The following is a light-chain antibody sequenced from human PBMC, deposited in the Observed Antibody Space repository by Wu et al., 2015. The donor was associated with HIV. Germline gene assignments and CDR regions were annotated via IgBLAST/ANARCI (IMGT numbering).Light chain of an antibody. Sequence: DIQMTQSPSTLSASVGDRVTITCRASQSISHWLAWYQQKPGKAPKLLIYKASNLESGVPSRFSGSGFGTDFTLTISSLQTDDFATYYCQHYDRYPYSFGQGTKLQIK. J-gene: IGKJ2*03. V-gene: IGKV1-5*03. CDR1: QSISHW. CDR2: KAS. CDR3: QHYDRYPYS.